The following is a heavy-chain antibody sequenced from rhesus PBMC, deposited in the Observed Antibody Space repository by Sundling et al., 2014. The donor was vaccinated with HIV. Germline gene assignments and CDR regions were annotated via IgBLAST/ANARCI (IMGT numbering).Heavy chain of an antibody. J-gene: IGHJ4*01. CDR3: ARFSITGTFTFDY. Sequence: QVQLVQSGAEVRQPGASVKVSCKASGYTFTTYGMNWVRQAPGQRLEWMGWINPDTGNPTYAQGFKERFTFSMDTSINTAYLQISSLKAEDTAVYYCARFSITGTFTFDYWGQGVLVTVSS. CDR2: INPDTGNP. D-gene: IGHD1-26*01. V-gene: IGHV7-114*01. CDR1: GYTFTTYG.